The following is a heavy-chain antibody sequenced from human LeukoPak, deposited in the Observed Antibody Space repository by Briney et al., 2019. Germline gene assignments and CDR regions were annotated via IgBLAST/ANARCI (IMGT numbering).Heavy chain of an antibody. CDR1: GFTFDDYA. Sequence: GGSLRLSCAASGFTFDDYAMHWVRQAPGKGLEWVSGISWNSGSIGYADSVKGRFTISRDNAKNSLYLQMNSLRAEDTALYYCAKDIFTMVRGVVDYWGQGTLVAVSS. CDR2: ISWNSGSI. D-gene: IGHD3-10*01. V-gene: IGHV3-9*01. CDR3: AKDIFTMVRGVVDY. J-gene: IGHJ4*02.